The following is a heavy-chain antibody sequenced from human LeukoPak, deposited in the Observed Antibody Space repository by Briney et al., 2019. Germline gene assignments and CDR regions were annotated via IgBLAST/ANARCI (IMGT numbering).Heavy chain of an antibody. Sequence: SGGSLRLSCTASAFTFGDYAMSWVRQAPGKGLEWVGFIRSKAYGGTTEYAASVKGRFTISRDDSKSFAYLQMNSLKTEDTAVYYCTRDYLTGTRYFDYWGQGTLVTVSS. CDR1: AFTFGDYA. CDR2: IRSKAYGGTT. J-gene: IGHJ4*02. CDR3: TRDYLTGTRYFDY. D-gene: IGHD3-9*01. V-gene: IGHV3-49*04.